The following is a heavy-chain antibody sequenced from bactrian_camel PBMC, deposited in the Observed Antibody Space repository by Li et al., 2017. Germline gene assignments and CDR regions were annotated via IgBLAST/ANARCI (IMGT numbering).Heavy chain of an antibody. Sequence: HVQLVESGGGSVQAGGSLRLSCTASGFTFSNYAMSWVRQAPGKGLEWVSAISETGRIKDYAESVQGRFTISRDNAKNTLYLQMNSLKPEDTAMYYCAAVRYGGSWYPLCRARSADFGYWGQGTQVTVS. CDR3: AAVRYGGSWYPLCRARSADFGY. V-gene: IGHV3S7*01. J-gene: IGHJ6*01. CDR1: GFTFSNYA. D-gene: IGHD6*01. CDR2: ISETGRIK.